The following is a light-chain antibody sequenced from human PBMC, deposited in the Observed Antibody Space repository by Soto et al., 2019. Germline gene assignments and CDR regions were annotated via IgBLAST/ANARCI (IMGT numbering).Light chain of an antibody. J-gene: IGLJ2*01. V-gene: IGLV1-47*01. CDR3: AAWDDSLSGVV. CDR1: SSNIGNNY. Sequence: QSVLTQPPSASGTPGQRVTISCSGSSSNIGNNYVYWFQQFPGTAPKLLIYRNNERPSGVPDRFSGSKSGTSASLAISGLRSEDEADYYCAAWDDSLSGVVFGGGTKLTFL. CDR2: RNN.